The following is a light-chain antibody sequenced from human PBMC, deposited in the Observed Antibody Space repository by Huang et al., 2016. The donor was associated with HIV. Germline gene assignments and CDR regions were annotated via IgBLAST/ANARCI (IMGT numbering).Light chain of an antibody. CDR3: QQYYSTPYT. Sequence: DIAMTQSPDSLAVSLGERTTINCKSSQSVLHSSNNKNYLTWYQQKPGQPPKLLIYWAATRESGVPDRFSGSGSETDFTLTISSLQAEDVAVYYCQQYYSTPYTFGQGTKLEIK. J-gene: IGKJ2*01. CDR2: WAA. CDR1: QSVLHSSNNKNY. V-gene: IGKV4-1*01.